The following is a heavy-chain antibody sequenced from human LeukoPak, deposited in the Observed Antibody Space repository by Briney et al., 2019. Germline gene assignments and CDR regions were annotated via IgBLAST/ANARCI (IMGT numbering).Heavy chain of an antibody. J-gene: IGHJ4*02. Sequence: SETLSLTCTVSGGSISSSSYYWSWIRQPPGKVLEWIGEINHSGSTNYNPSLKSRVTISVDTSKNQFPLKLSSVTAADTAVYYCARYDFWSGAFDYWGQGTLVTVSS. V-gene: IGHV4-39*06. CDR1: GGSISSSSYY. CDR3: ARYDFWSGAFDY. CDR2: INHSGST. D-gene: IGHD3-3*01.